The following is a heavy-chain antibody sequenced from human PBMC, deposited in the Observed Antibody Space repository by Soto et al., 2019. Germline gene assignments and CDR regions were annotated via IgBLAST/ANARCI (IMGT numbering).Heavy chain of an antibody. CDR2: IYYSGST. D-gene: IGHD6-13*01. V-gene: IGHV4-59*01. CDR3: ARVIAAARIYYYYMDV. J-gene: IGHJ6*03. CDR1: GGSISSYY. Sequence: SETLSLTCTVSGGSISSYYWSWIRQPPGKGLKWIGYIYYSGSTNYNPSLKSRVTISVDTSKNQFSLKLSSVTAADTAVYYCARVIAAARIYYYYMDVWGKGTTVTVSS.